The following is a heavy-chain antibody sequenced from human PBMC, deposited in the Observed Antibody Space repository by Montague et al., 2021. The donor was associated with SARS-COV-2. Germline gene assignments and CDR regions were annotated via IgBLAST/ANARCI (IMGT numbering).Heavy chain of an antibody. Sequence: NPSLKSRVTISVDTSKNQFSLNLSAVTAADTAGYYCAKVAGSHDTFDIWGRGTMVTVSS. V-gene: IGHV4-30-2*04. D-gene: IGHD6-19*01. J-gene: IGHJ3*02. CDR3: AKVAGSHDTFDI.